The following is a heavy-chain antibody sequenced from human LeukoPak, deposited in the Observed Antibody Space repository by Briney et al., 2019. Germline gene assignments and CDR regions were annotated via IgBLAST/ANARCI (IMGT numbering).Heavy chain of an antibody. J-gene: IGHJ4*02. CDR1: GFTFSNYA. Sequence: GGSLRLSCAASGFTFSNYAMSWVRQAPGKGLEWVSAITGSGGNTYYADSVKGRFTISRDNSKNTVFLQMNSLRAEDTAVYYCAKDRPAAYCGGDCSYWGQGTLVTVSS. CDR2: ITGSGGNT. D-gene: IGHD2-21*02. V-gene: IGHV3-23*01. CDR3: AKDRPAAYCGGDCSY.